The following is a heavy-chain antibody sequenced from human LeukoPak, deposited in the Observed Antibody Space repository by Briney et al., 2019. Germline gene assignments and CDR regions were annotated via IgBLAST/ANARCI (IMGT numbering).Heavy chain of an antibody. J-gene: IGHJ4*02. CDR1: GFTFSSYG. CDR3: ARARNWGSGDYFDY. Sequence: GGSLRLSCAASGFTFSSYGMHWVRQAPGKGLEWVAVIWYDGSNKYYADSVKGRFTISRDNSKNTLYLQMNSLRAEDTAVYYYARARNWGSGDYFDYWGQGTLVTVSS. D-gene: IGHD7-27*01. CDR2: IWYDGSNK. V-gene: IGHV3-33*01.